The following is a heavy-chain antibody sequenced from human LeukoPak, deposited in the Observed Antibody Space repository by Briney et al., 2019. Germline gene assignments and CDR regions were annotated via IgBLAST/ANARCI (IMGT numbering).Heavy chain of an antibody. CDR2: IYYSGST. Sequence: SETLSLTCTVSGGSISSYYWSWIRQPPGKGLEWIGYIYYSGSTNYNPSLKSRVTISVDTSKNQFSLKLSSVTAADTAVYYCARGGRVEMATIVAFDIWGQGTMVTVSS. CDR3: ARGGRVEMATIVAFDI. CDR1: GGSISSYY. J-gene: IGHJ3*02. D-gene: IGHD5-24*01. V-gene: IGHV4-59*01.